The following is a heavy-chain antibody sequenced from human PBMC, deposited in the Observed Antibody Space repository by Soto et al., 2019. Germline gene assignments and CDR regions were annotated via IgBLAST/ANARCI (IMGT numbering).Heavy chain of an antibody. J-gene: IGHJ6*02. CDR2: ISGRGGST. V-gene: IGHV3-23*01. CDR1: GFTFSSYA. CDR3: AKDYVPYYYGMDV. D-gene: IGHD2-2*01. Sequence: PGGSLRLSCAASGFTFSSYAMSWVRQAPGKGLEWVSAISGRGGSTYYADSVKGRFTISRDNSKNTLYLQMNSLRAEDTAVYYCAKDYVPYYYGMDVWGQGTKVTVSS.